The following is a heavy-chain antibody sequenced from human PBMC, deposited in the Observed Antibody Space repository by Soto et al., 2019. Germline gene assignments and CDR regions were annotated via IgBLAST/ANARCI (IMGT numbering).Heavy chain of an antibody. CDR2: IYTSGST. CDR1: GGSISSSSYY. J-gene: IGHJ5*02. CDR3: ARQLLPAAGPHLFDP. Sequence: PSEPLCRTWAVSGGSISSSSYYWSWIRQPAGKGLEWIGRIYTSGSTNYNPSLKSRVTMSVDTSKNQFSLKLISVTAADTAVYYCARQLLPAAGPHLFDP. D-gene: IGHD6-13*01. V-gene: IGHV4-61*02.